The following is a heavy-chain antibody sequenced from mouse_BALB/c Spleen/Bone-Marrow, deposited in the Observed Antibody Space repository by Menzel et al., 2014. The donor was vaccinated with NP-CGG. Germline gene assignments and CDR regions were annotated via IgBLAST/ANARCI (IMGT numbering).Heavy chain of an antibody. Sequence: EVQLVESGGGLVKLGGSLKLSCAASGFTFSSYYMSWVRQTPEKRLELVAAINSNGGSAYYPDTVKGRFTISRDNAKNTLFLQMSSLKSEDTALYYCARHGGFGNYFDYRGQGTTLTVSS. CDR2: INSNGGSA. CDR1: GFTFSSYY. CDR3: ARHGGFGNYFDY. D-gene: IGHD1-1*02. V-gene: IGHV5-6-2*01. J-gene: IGHJ2*01.